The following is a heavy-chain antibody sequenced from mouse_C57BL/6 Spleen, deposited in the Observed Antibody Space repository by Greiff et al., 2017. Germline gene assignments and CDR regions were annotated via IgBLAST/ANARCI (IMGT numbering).Heavy chain of an antibody. CDR3: ARCGLRFFFDY. V-gene: IGHV1-53*01. CDR1: GYAFSSSW. CDR2: INTSNGGN. J-gene: IGHJ2*01. D-gene: IGHD1-1*01. Sequence: QVQLQQSGPELVKPGASVKISCKASGYAFSSSWMNWVKQRPGQGLEWIGNINTSNGGNNYNEKFKSKATLTVDKSSSTAYMQLSSLTSEDSAVYYCARCGLRFFFDYWGQGTTLTVSS.